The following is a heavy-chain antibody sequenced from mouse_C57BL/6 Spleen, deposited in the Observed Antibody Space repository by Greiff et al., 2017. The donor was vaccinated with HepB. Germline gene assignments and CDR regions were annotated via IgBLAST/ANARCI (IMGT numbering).Heavy chain of an antibody. CDR1: GYTFTSYG. Sequence: QVQLKESGAELARPGASVKLSCKASGYTFTSYGISWVKQRTGQGLEWIGEIYPRSGNTYYNEKFKGKATLTADKSSSTAYMELRSLTSEDSAVYFCARVWLRRYYFDYWGQGTTLTVSS. J-gene: IGHJ2*01. CDR3: ARVWLRRYYFDY. CDR2: IYPRSGNT. V-gene: IGHV1-81*01. D-gene: IGHD2-2*01.